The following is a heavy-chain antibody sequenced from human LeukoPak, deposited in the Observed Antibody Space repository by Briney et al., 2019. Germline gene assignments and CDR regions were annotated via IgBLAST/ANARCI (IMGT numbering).Heavy chain of an antibody. V-gene: IGHV4-31*03. CDR3: AGYSSGWYEGIDY. J-gene: IGHJ4*02. Sequence: SETLSLTCTVSGGSISSGGYYWSWIRQHPGKGLEWIGYIYYSGSTYYNPSLKSRVTISVDTSKYQFSLKLSSVTAADTAVYYCAGYSSGWYEGIDYWGQGTLVTVSS. CDR1: GGSISSGGYY. CDR2: IYYSGST. D-gene: IGHD6-19*01.